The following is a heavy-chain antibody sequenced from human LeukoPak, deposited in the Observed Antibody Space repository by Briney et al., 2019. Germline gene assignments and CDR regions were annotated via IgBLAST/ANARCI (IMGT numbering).Heavy chain of an antibody. CDR1: GFTFSSYG. D-gene: IGHD2-2*01. Sequence: GGSLRLSCAASGFTFSSYGMHWVRQAPGKGLEWVAFIRYDGSNKYYADSVKGRFTISRDNSKNTLYLQMNSLRAEDTAVYYCAKDVYRYCSSTSCYVADYWGQGTLVTVSS. CDR2: IRYDGSNK. CDR3: AKDVYRYCSSTSCYVADY. J-gene: IGHJ4*02. V-gene: IGHV3-30*02.